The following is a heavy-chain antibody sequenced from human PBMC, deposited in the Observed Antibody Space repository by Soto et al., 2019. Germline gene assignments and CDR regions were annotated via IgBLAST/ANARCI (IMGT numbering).Heavy chain of an antibody. Sequence: EVQLVASGGGLVQPGGSLRLSCAASGFTVSNNYMSWVRQAPGKGLEWVSVIYSGGSKYYADSVKGRFTISRDNSNNTLYLQRNSLRAEDTAVYYCARGSGSYSQSRSWGQGTLVTVSS. CDR1: GFTVSNNY. V-gene: IGHV3-66*01. D-gene: IGHD1-26*01. CDR2: IYSGGSK. CDR3: ARGSGSYSQSRS. J-gene: IGHJ4*02.